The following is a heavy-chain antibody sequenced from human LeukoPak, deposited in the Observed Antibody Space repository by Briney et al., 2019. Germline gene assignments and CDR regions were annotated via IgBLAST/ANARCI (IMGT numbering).Heavy chain of an antibody. CDR2: IYYSGST. V-gene: IGHV4-59*01. CDR3: ARAGSVTTTSNFDY. D-gene: IGHD4-17*01. Sequence: SETLSLTCTVFGGSISSYYWSWIRQPPGKGLEWIGYIYYSGSTNYNPSLKSRVTISVDTSKNQFSLKLSSVTAADTAVYYCARAGSVTTTSNFDYWGQGTLVTVSS. J-gene: IGHJ4*02. CDR1: GGSISSYY.